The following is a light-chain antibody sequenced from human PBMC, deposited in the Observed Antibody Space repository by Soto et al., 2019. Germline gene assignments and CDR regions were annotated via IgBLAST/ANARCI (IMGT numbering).Light chain of an antibody. CDR3: CSYAGSYTFYV. J-gene: IGLJ1*01. CDR1: SSDVGGYNY. Sequence: QSALTQPRSVSGAPGQSVTISCTGTSSDVGGYNYVSWYQQHPGKAPKLMIYDVSKRPAGVPDRLSGSKSGNTASLTIAGLQAEDEAVYYCCSYAGSYTFYVFGTGTKLTVL. V-gene: IGLV2-11*01. CDR2: DVS.